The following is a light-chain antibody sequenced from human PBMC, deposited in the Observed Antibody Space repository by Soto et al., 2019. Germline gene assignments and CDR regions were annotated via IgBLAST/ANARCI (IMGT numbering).Light chain of an antibody. CDR1: QTVSSSY. CDR3: HHYGGSPTWT. J-gene: IGKJ1*01. CDR2: GAS. V-gene: IGKV3-20*01. Sequence: EIVLTQSPGTLSLSPGERATLSCRASQTVSSSYLAWYQQKPGQAPSLLMYGASSRATGIPDRFSGSGSGTYFSLTISTLEPEDFAVYYCHHYGGSPTWTFGQGTKVENK.